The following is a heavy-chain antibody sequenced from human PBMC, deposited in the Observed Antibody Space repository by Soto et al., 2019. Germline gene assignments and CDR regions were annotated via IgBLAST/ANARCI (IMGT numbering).Heavy chain of an antibody. J-gene: IGHJ4*02. CDR3: ASQALDTAIFHF. CDR1: GGSFSGYY. CDR2: INHSGST. D-gene: IGHD5-18*01. Sequence: QVQLQQWGAGLLKPSETLSLTCAVYGGSFSGYYWSWIRQPPGKGLEWIGEINHSGSTNYNPSLKSRVTISEDTSKNQFSLRLNSVTAADTAVYYCASQALDTAIFHFWGQGTLVTVSS. V-gene: IGHV4-34*01.